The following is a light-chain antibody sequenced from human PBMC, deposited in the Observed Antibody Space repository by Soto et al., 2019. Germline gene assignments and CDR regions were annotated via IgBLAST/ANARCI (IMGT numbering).Light chain of an antibody. J-gene: IGKJ4*01. Sequence: RASQSISSWLAWYRQKPGKAPKLLIYDASSLESGVPSRFCGSGSGTTFSLCIIGMQPDQFAPYLSQPYHSHSIFRGGTKVDIK. CDR2: DAS. CDR3: QPYHSHSI. V-gene: IGKV1-5*01. CDR1: QSISSW.